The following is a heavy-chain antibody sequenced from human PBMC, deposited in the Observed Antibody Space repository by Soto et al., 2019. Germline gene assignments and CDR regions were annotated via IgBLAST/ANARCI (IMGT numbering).Heavy chain of an antibody. V-gene: IGHV1-18*01. CDR2: INAYNGDT. CDR3: ARMGDVPYYYYGMDV. J-gene: IGHJ6*02. CDR1: GYTFTSYG. D-gene: IGHD3-16*01. Sequence: QVQLVQSGAEVKKPGASVKVSCKASGYTFTSYGFSWVRQAPGQGLEWMGWINAYNGDTNYAQNHQGRVTMTTDTSTHTAYMALRSLRSDDTAVYYCARMGDVPYYYYGMDVWGQGTTVTVSS.